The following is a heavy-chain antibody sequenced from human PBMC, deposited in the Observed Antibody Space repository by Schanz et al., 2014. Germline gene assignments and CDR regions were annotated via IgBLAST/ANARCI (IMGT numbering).Heavy chain of an antibody. Sequence: QVQLVQSGAEVKKPGSSVKVSCTASGGTFSSYTISWVRQAPGQGLEWMGRIVPIAGITNYAQRFQGRVTITADKSSDTAYMELSSLASEDTAVYFCASEAHNHDGLRSYSNVWGQGTLVTVTS. D-gene: IGHD3-10*01. CDR3: ASEAHNHDGLRSYSNV. J-gene: IGHJ4*02. V-gene: IGHV1-69*02. CDR2: IVPIAGIT. CDR1: GGTFSSYT.